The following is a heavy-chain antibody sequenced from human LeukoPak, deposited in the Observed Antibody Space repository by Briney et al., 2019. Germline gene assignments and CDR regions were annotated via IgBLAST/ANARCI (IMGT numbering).Heavy chain of an antibody. CDR2: ISWNSGSI. CDR1: GFTFSSYS. Sequence: GGSLRLSCTASGFTFSSYSMNWVRQAPGKGLEWVSGISWNSGSIGYADSVKGRVTISRDNAKNSLYLQMNSLRAEDMALYYCAKGIAVAGTWDEPDAFDIWGQGTMVTVSS. D-gene: IGHD6-19*01. V-gene: IGHV3-9*03. J-gene: IGHJ3*02. CDR3: AKGIAVAGTWDEPDAFDI.